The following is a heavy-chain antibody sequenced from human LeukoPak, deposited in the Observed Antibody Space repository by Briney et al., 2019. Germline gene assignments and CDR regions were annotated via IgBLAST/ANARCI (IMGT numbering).Heavy chain of an antibody. CDR2: ISSNGGST. D-gene: IGHD5-24*01. V-gene: IGHV3-64D*06. CDR1: GFTFSTYS. Sequence: GGSLRLSCSASGFTFSTYSMHWVRQAPGKGLEYVSAISSNGGSTDYADSVKGRFTISRDNSKRMVFLQMSSLRPEDTAVYYCVKDRWLQSYWWGQGTLVTVSS. CDR3: VKDRWLQSYW. J-gene: IGHJ4*02.